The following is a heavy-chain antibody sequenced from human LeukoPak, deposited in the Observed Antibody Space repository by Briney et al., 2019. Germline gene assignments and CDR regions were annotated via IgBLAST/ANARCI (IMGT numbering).Heavy chain of an antibody. Sequence: GGSLRLSCAASGFTFSSYWMSWVRQTPGKGLEWVANIKQDGSEKYYVDSVKGRFTISRDNAKNSVYLQMNSLRAEDTAVYYCARGVGSSGWYGDYWGQGTLVTVSS. D-gene: IGHD6-19*01. CDR1: GFTFSSYW. CDR2: IKQDGSEK. J-gene: IGHJ4*02. CDR3: ARGVGSSGWYGDY. V-gene: IGHV3-7*01.